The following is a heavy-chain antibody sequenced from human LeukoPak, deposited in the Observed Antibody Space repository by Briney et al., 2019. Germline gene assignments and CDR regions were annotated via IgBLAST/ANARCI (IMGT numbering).Heavy chain of an antibody. D-gene: IGHD5-18*01. V-gene: IGHV3-48*03. J-gene: IGHJ4*02. CDR2: ISSSGSTI. Sequence: GGSLRLSCAASGFTFSSYEMNWVRQAPGKGLEWVSYISSSGSTIYYADPVKGRFTISRDNAKNSLYLQMSSLRAEDTAVYYCARAGSYSYGVLFDYWGQGTLVTVSS. CDR3: ARAGSYSYGVLFDY. CDR1: GFTFSSYE.